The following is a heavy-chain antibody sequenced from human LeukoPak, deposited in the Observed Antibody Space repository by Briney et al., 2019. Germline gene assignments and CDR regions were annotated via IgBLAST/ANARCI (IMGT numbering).Heavy chain of an antibody. CDR3: ARRDTAMVRYAFDI. V-gene: IGHV3-21*01. Sequence: NPGGSLRLSCAASGFTFSSYSMNWVRQAPGKGLEWVSSISSSSSYIYYADSVKGRFTISRDNAKNSLYLQMNSLRAEDAAVCYCARRDTAMVRYAFDIWGQGTMVTVSS. CDR1: GFTFSSYS. J-gene: IGHJ3*02. CDR2: ISSSSSYI. D-gene: IGHD5-18*01.